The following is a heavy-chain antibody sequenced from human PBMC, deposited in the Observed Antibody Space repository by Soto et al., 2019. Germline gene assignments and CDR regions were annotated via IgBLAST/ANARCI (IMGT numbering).Heavy chain of an antibody. D-gene: IGHD3-22*01. V-gene: IGHV1-18*01. CDR2: ISGHNGDT. CDR1: GYTFTSYG. CDR3: ARDISYYYDSSGYYNFDY. J-gene: IGHJ4*02. Sequence: ASVKVSCKASGYTFTSYGFSWVRQAPGQGLEWMGWISGHNGDTKYAQKLQGRVTMTTDTSTSTAYMELRSLRSDDTAVYYCARDISYYYDSSGYYNFDYWGQGTLVTAPQ.